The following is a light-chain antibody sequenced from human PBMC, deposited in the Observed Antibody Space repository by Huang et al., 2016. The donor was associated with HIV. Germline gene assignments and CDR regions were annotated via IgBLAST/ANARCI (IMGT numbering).Light chain of an antibody. V-gene: IGKV1-5*03. CDR3: HHYNSYSGA. J-gene: IGKJ1*01. CDR2: KAS. Sequence: DIQMTQSASTLSASVGDRVTITCRASQTISNWLAWYQQKPGKAPNLLIYKASTLESGVPSRFSGSGSGTEFTLTISSRQPDDFATYYCHHYNSYSGAFGQGTKVEIK. CDR1: QTISNW.